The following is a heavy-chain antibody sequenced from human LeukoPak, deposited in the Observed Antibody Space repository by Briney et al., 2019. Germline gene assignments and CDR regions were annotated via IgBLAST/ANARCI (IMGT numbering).Heavy chain of an antibody. Sequence: PGGSLRLSCAASGITFSSYAMSWVRQAPGKGLEWVSAISGSGGSTYYADSVKGRFTISRDNSKNTLYLQMNSLRAEDTAVYYCAKVYSRIAAAGTFDYWGQGTLVTVSS. V-gene: IGHV3-23*01. CDR3: AKVYSRIAAAGTFDY. D-gene: IGHD6-13*01. CDR1: GITFSSYA. J-gene: IGHJ4*02. CDR2: ISGSGGST.